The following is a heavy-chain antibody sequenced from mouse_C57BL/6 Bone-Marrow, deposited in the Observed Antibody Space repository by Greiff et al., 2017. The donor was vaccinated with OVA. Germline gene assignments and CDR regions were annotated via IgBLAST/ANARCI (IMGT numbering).Heavy chain of an antibody. CDR3: ARLYDYDADWYFDV. D-gene: IGHD2-4*01. CDR2: ISNGGGST. Sequence: DVKLVESGGGLVQPGGSLKLSCAASGFTFSDYYMYWVRQTPEKRLEWVAYISNGGGSTYYPDTVKGRFTISRDNAKNTLYLQMSRLKSEDTAMYYCARLYDYDADWYFDVWGTGTTVTVSS. V-gene: IGHV5-12*01. CDR1: GFTFSDYY. J-gene: IGHJ1*03.